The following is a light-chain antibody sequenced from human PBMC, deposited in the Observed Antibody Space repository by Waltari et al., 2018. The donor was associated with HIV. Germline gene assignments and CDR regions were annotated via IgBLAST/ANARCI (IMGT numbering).Light chain of an antibody. CDR1: QNIGTN. CDR3: QQYDTWPPKT. J-gene: IGKJ1*01. CDR2: GAS. Sequence: EIVMTQSPATLSVSPGERATLPCRASQNIGTNLAWYQQKPGQAPRLLIYGASTRATGIPARFSGSGAGTEFTLAISSLQAEDFAVYYCQQYDTWPPKTFGQGTKVEIK. V-gene: IGKV3-15*01.